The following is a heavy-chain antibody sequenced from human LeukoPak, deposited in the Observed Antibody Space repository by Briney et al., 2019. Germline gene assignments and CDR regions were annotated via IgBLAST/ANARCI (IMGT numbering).Heavy chain of an antibody. CDR2: IKSKTDGGTT. CDR3: TTGANRGVIAQSLDC. CDR1: GLTVSNAW. V-gene: IGHV3-15*01. J-gene: IGHJ4*02. Sequence: KPGGSLRLSCAASGLTVSNAWMSWVRQAPGKGREWVGRIKSKTDGGTTDYAAPVKGRFTISRDDSKNTLYLQMNSLKTEDTAVYYCTTGANRGVIAQSLDCWGQGTLVTVSS. D-gene: IGHD3-10*01.